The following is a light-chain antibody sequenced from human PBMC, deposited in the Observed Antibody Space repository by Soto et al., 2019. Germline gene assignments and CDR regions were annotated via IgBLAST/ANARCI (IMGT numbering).Light chain of an antibody. Sequence: EIVVTQSPGTLSLSPGERAALSCRASQSVSNHYLACYQQKPGQAPRLLIYGAFNRATGIPAKFSGSGSGTDFTLTISSLEPEDFAVYYCQQRNIWPPVTFGQGTRLEIK. CDR1: QSVSNHY. CDR3: QQRNIWPPVT. J-gene: IGKJ5*01. V-gene: IGKV3-11*01. CDR2: GAF.